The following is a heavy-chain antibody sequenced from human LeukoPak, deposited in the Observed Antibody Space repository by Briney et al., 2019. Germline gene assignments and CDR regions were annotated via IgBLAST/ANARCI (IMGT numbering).Heavy chain of an antibody. Sequence: SETLSLTCAGYGGSFSGYYWSWIRQPPGKGLEWLGEINHSGSTHYNPSLKSRVTISVDTSKNQFSLKLSSVTAADTAVYYCAREPTLPGIVAAGRWAFDIWGQGTMVTVSS. CDR2: INHSGST. V-gene: IGHV4-34*01. CDR3: AREPTLPGIVAAGRWAFDI. CDR1: GGSFSGYY. D-gene: IGHD6-13*01. J-gene: IGHJ3*02.